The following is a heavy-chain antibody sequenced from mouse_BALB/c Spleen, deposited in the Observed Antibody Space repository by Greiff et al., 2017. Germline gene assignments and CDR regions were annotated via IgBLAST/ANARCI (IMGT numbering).Heavy chain of an antibody. CDR2: ISTYYGDA. CDR1: GYTFTDYA. V-gene: IGHV1S137*01. Sequence: QVQLKESGAELVRPGVSVKISCKGSGYTFTDYAMHWVKQSHAKSLEWIGVISTYYGDASYNQKFKGKATMTVDKSSSTAYMELARLTSEDSAIYYCARYGNYGSAMDYWGQGTSVTVSS. CDR3: ARYGNYGSAMDY. D-gene: IGHD2-1*01. J-gene: IGHJ4*01.